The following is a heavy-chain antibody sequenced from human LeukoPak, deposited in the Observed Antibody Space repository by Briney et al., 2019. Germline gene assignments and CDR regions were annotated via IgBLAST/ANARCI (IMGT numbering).Heavy chain of an antibody. J-gene: IGHJ4*02. D-gene: IGHD5-12*01. CDR2: INSDGSST. V-gene: IGHV3-74*01. Sequence: SGGSLRLSCAASGFTFSSYWMPWVRQAPGKGLVWVSRINSDGSSTSYADSVKGRFTISRDNAKNTLYLQMNSLRAEDTAVYYCARGPINEYYFDYWGQGTLVTVSS. CDR3: ARGPINEYYFDY. CDR1: GFTFSSYW.